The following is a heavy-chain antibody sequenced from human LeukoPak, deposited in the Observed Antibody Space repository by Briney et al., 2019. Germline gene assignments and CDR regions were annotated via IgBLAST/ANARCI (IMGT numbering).Heavy chain of an antibody. V-gene: IGHV4-59*08. CDR2: IYYSVRT. D-gene: IGHD2-8*02. Sequence: SETLSLTCSVSGASISSHYWSWIRQPPGKGLEWIGYIYYSVRTNYNPSLKSRVTISVDMPNNQFSLKLSSVTAADTAVYYCTRNHTGGYYYFDYWGQGMLVTVSS. CDR3: TRNHTGGYYYFDY. CDR1: GASISSHY. J-gene: IGHJ4*02.